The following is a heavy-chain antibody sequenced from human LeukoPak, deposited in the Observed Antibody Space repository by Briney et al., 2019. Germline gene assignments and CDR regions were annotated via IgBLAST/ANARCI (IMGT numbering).Heavy chain of an antibody. CDR3: ARGDILTGSVPIDY. V-gene: IGHV4-34*01. D-gene: IGHD3-9*01. CDR2: INHSGST. Sequence: SETLSLTCAVYGGSFSGYYWSWIRQPPGKGLEWIGEINHSGSTNYNPSLKSRVTISVDTSKNQFSLKLSSVTAADTAVYYCARGDILTGSVPIDYWGQGTLVTVSS. CDR1: GGSFSGYY. J-gene: IGHJ4*02.